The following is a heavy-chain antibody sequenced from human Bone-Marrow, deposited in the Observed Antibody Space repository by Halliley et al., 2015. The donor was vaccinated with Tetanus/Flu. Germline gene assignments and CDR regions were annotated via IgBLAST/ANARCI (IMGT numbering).Heavy chain of an antibody. CDR3: ARESEVRGFFWFAS. V-gene: IGHV4-31*02. J-gene: IGHJ5*01. Sequence: GNIDYSGSTSYNPALESRVTISIDPSKNQFFLKVTSVTAGDTAVYYCARESEVRGFFWFASWGQGNLVTVLS. D-gene: IGHD3-10*01. CDR2: IDYSGST.